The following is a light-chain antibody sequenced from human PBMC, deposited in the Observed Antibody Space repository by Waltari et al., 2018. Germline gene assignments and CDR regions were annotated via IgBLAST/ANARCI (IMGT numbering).Light chain of an antibody. V-gene: IGLV4-69*01. CDR1: SGHSTNV. J-gene: IGLJ3*02. CDR3: QTGGHGTWV. CDR2: VNSDGSH. Sequence: QLVLTQSPSASASLGASVKLTCTLSSGHSTNVIAWLQKRPEKGPRFVMKVNSDGSHSKGDEMPDRFSGSSSGAERYLTISSLQSEDKADYYCQTGGHGTWVFGGGTKLTVL.